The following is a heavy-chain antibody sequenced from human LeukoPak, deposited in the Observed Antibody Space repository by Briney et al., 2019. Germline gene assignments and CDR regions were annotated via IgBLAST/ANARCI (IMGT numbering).Heavy chain of an antibody. Sequence: GGSLRLSCAASGFTFSSYSMNWVRQAPGKGLEWVSYISSSSSTIYYADSVKGRFTISRDNSKNTLYLQMNSLRAEDTAVYYCARDEGYSYGYGHWGQGTLVTVSS. V-gene: IGHV3-48*01. J-gene: IGHJ4*02. D-gene: IGHD5-18*01. CDR1: GFTFSSYS. CDR2: ISSSSSTI. CDR3: ARDEGYSYGYGH.